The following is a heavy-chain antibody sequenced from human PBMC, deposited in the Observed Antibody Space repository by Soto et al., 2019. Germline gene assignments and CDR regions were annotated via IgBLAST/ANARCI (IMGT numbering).Heavy chain of an antibody. Sequence: SETLSLTCTVSGGSISSGGYYWSWIRQHPGKGLEWIGYIYYSGSTYYNPSLKSRVTISVDTSKNQFSLKLSSVTAADTAVYYCARGGTKMTTVTTDWYFDLWGRGTLVTV. CDR1: GGSISSGGYY. J-gene: IGHJ2*01. CDR3: ARGGTKMTTVTTDWYFDL. V-gene: IGHV4-31*03. CDR2: IYYSGST. D-gene: IGHD4-17*01.